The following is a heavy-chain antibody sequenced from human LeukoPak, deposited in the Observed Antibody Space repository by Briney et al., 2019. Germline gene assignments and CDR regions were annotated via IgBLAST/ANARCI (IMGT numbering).Heavy chain of an antibody. V-gene: IGHV1-18*01. CDR1: GYTFTSYG. Sequence: ASVKVSRKASGYTFTSYGINWVRQAPGQGLEWMGWISAYNKRNYAQKFQGRVTMTTDTSTSTAYMELRNLRSDDTAVYYCARVSAPPDYGDYVSENWFDPWGQGTLVTVSS. J-gene: IGHJ5*02. D-gene: IGHD4-17*01. CDR2: ISAYNKR. CDR3: ARVSAPPDYGDYVSENWFDP.